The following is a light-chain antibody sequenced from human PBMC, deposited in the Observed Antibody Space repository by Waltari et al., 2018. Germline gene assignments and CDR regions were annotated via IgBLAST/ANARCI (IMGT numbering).Light chain of an antibody. V-gene: IGLV1-44*01. J-gene: IGLJ1*01. CDR3: AAWDDTLRHYV. CDR2: MNN. CDR1: SSDIGRNT. Sequence: QSVLTQPPSASGPPGQEVTISCSGSSSDIGRNTVHWHQHLPGTAPTLLLYMNNQRPSGGPDRVSGSKSGSSASLTITGLQSEDEADYYGAAWDDTLRHYVFGSGTKVTVL.